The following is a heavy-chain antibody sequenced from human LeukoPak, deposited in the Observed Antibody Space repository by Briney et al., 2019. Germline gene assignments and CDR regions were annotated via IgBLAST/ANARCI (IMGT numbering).Heavy chain of an antibody. CDR3: ARDYSSSWTGRYYYYMDV. CDR2: ISSSGSSI. Sequence: GGSLRLSCAASGFTFSSYEMNWVRQAPGKGLEWVSYISSSGSSIYYADSVKGRFTISRDNAKNSLYLQMGSLRAEDTAVYYCARDYSSSWTGRYYYYMDVWGRGTTVTVSS. CDR1: GFTFSSYE. V-gene: IGHV3-48*03. D-gene: IGHD6-13*01. J-gene: IGHJ6*03.